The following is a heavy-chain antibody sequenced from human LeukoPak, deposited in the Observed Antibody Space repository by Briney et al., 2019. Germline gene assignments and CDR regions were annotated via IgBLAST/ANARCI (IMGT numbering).Heavy chain of an antibody. V-gene: IGHV4-34*01. CDR2: IYHSGST. Sequence: PSETLSLTCAVYGGSFSGYYWSWVRQPPGKGLEWIGEIYHSGSTNYNPSLKSRVTISVDTSKNQFSLKLSSVTAADTAVYYCAREGSGWYSYDYWGQGTLVTVSS. CDR3: AREGSGWYSYDY. J-gene: IGHJ4*02. D-gene: IGHD6-19*01. CDR1: GGSFSGYY.